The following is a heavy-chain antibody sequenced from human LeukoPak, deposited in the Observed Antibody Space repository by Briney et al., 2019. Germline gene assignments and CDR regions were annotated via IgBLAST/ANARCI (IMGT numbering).Heavy chain of an antibody. CDR1: GGSISSYY. CDR3: ARAAYRGYSYGYRFDP. J-gene: IGHJ5*02. V-gene: IGHV4-59*12. Sequence: SETLSLTCTVSGGSISSYYWSWIRQPPGKGLEWIGYIYYSGSTNYNPSLKSRVTISVDTSKNQLSLKLSSVTAADTAVYYCARAAYRGYSYGYRFDPWGQGTLVTVSS. D-gene: IGHD5-18*01. CDR2: IYYSGST.